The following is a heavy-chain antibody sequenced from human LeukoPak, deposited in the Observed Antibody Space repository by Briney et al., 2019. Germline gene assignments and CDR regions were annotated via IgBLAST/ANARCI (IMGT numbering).Heavy chain of an antibody. CDR3: ARGTYGNFDY. V-gene: IGHV4-30-2*01. D-gene: IGHD4-17*01. CDR2: IYHSGST. J-gene: IGHJ4*02. Sequence: PSETLSLTCAVSDGSISSGGYSWSWIRQPPGKGLEWIGYIYHSGSTYYNPSLKSRVTISVDRSKNQFSLKLSSVTAADTAVYYCARGTYGNFDYWGQGTLVTVSS. CDR1: DGSISSGGYS.